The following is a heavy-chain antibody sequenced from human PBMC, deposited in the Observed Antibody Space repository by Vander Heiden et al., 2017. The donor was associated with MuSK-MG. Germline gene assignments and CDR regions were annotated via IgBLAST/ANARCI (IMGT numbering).Heavy chain of an antibody. J-gene: IGHJ4*02. V-gene: IGHV3-30*04. Sequence: QVQLVESGGDGVQPGRSLRLPCAASGFTFSTYAMHWVRQAPGKGLEWVAVISYDGSNKYYADSVKGRFTISRDNSKNTLYLQMNSLRVEDTALYYCARDGVVWVAVAAGYYFDFWGQGTLVTVSS. CDR1: GFTFSTYA. CDR3: ARDGVVWVAVAAGYYFDF. D-gene: IGHD6-19*01. CDR2: ISYDGSNK.